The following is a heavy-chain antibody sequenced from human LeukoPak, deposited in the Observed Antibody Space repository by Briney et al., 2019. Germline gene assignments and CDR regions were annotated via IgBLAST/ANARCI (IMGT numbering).Heavy chain of an antibody. Sequence: SETLSLTCTVSGGSISSSGPYWGWIRQPPGKGLEWIGYIYYSGSTNYNPSLKSRVTISVDTSKNQFSLKLSSVTAADTAVYYCARVRDYYDSRPFDYWGQGTLVTVSS. J-gene: IGHJ4*02. V-gene: IGHV4-61*05. D-gene: IGHD3-22*01. CDR1: GGSISSSGPY. CDR2: IYYSGST. CDR3: ARVRDYYDSRPFDY.